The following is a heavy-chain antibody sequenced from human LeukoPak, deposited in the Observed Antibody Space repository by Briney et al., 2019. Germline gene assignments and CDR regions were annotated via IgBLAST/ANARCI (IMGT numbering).Heavy chain of an antibody. V-gene: IGHV3-48*04. J-gene: IGHJ4*02. CDR3: ARDPPALEDFDY. Sequence: GGSLRLSCAASGFTFSSYNMDWVRQAPGKGLEWVSYISGRGNTIKYADSVKGRFTISRDNGKNSLYLHMSSLRAEDTAVYYCARDPPALEDFDYWGQGTQVTVSS. CDR1: GFTFSSYN. CDR2: ISGRGNTI.